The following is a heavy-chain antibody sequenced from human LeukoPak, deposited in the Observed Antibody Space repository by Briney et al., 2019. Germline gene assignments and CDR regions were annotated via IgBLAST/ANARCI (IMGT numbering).Heavy chain of an antibody. Sequence: PSETLSLTCAVYGVSLNHYYWTWTRQPPGKGLEWIGEINHPGSTSYNPSLRGRVTISIDTSKSQFSLTVNSVTAADTAVYYCAMLLYHSGRPGPWGQGTQVTVSS. J-gene: IGHJ5*02. CDR2: INHPGST. CDR1: GVSLNHYY. D-gene: IGHD2/OR15-2a*01. V-gene: IGHV4-34*01. CDR3: AMLLYHSGRPGP.